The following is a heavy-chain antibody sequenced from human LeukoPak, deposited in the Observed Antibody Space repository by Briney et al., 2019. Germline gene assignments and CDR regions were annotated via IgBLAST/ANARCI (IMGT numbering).Heavy chain of an antibody. J-gene: IGHJ4*02. CDR3: AKDRAIFGVVNEFDY. CDR1: GFTFTTYW. CDR2: IKQDGSEN. D-gene: IGHD3-3*01. V-gene: IGHV3-7*03. Sequence: QAGGSLRLSCAASGFTFTTYWMSWVRQAPGKGLEWVANIKQDGSENYYVDSVKGRFTISRDNAKNSLFLQMNSLRAEDTAVYYCAKDRAIFGVVNEFDYWGQGTLVTVSS.